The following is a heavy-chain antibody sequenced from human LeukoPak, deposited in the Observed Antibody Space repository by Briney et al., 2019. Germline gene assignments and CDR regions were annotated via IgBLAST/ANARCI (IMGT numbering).Heavy chain of an antibody. CDR3: ARRDSSSWYPPFFDY. D-gene: IGHD6-13*01. Sequence: GESLKISCKGSGYSFTSYWIGWVRHMPGKGLEWMGIIYPGDSDTRYSPSFQGQVTISADKSISTAYLQWSSLKASDTAMYYCARRDSSSWYPPFFDYWGQGTLVTVSS. J-gene: IGHJ4*02. V-gene: IGHV5-51*01. CDR1: GYSFTSYW. CDR2: IYPGDSDT.